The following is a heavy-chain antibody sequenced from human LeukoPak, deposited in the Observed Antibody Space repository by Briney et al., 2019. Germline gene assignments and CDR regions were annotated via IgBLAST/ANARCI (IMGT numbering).Heavy chain of an antibody. CDR1: GGSISSYY. Sequence: SETLSPTCTVSGGSISSYYWSWIRQPPGKGLEWIGYIYYSGSTNYIPSLKSRVTISVDTSKNQFSLQLNSVTAADTAVYYCARSEGWLQYFYFDYWGQGTLVTVSS. CDR2: IYYSGST. J-gene: IGHJ4*02. D-gene: IGHD5-24*01. V-gene: IGHV4-59*08. CDR3: ARSEGWLQYFYFDY.